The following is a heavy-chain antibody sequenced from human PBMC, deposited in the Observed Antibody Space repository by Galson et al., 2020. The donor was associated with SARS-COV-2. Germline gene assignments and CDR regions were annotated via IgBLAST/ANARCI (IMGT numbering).Heavy chain of an antibody. CDR2: ISSSSSYI. Sequence: PGGSLRLSCAASGFTFSSYSMNWVRQAPGKGLEWVSSISSSSSYIYYADSVKGRFTISRDNAKNSLYLQMNSLRAEDTAVYYCASELGYCSGGSCYPYYYYYGMDVWGQGTTVTVSS. J-gene: IGHJ6*02. CDR3: ASELGYCSGGSCYPYYYYYGMDV. D-gene: IGHD2-15*01. V-gene: IGHV3-21*01. CDR1: GFTFSSYS.